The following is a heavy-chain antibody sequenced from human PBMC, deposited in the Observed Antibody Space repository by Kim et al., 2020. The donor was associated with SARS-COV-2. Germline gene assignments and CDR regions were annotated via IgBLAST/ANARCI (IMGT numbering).Heavy chain of an antibody. CDR2: ISGSGGST. CDR3: AKTADSSGYYYMYYFDY. D-gene: IGHD3-22*01. J-gene: IGHJ4*02. V-gene: IGHV3-23*01. Sequence: AISGSGGSTYYADSVKGRFTISRDNSKNTLYLKMNSLRAEDTAVYYCAKTADSSGYYYMYYFDYWGQGTLVTVSS.